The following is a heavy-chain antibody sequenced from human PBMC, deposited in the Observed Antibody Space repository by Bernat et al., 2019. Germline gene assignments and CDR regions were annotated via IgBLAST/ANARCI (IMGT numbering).Heavy chain of an antibody. D-gene: IGHD6-19*01. CDR2: IRSKANSYAT. J-gene: IGHJ4*02. V-gene: IGHV3-73*02. CDR1: GFTFSGSA. CDR3: TRSSVAGGLWFDY. Sequence: EVQLVESGGGLVQPGGSLKLSCAASGFTFSGSAMHWVRQASGKGLEWVGRIRSKANSYATAYAASVKGRFTISRDDSKNTAYLQMNSLKTEDTAVYYCTRSSVAGGLWFDYWGQGTLVTVSS.